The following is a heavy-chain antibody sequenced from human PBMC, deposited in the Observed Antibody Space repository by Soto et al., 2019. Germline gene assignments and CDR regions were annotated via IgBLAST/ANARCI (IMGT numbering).Heavy chain of an antibody. Sequence: EVQLVESGGGLVKPGGSLRLSCAASGFAFNDAWMNWVRQAPGKGLEWVGRIKSKPDGGTTDYAAAVKGRFTISRDDSKNTLYLQMFSLNIEDTAFYYCTTLDRVGTVVDYWGQGTLVTVSS. CDR2: IKSKPDGGTT. J-gene: IGHJ4*02. D-gene: IGHD5-12*01. CDR1: GFAFNDAW. V-gene: IGHV3-15*07. CDR3: TTLDRVGTVVDY.